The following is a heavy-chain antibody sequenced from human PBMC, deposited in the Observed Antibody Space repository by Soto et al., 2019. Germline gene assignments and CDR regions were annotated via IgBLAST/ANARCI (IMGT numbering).Heavy chain of an antibody. CDR1: GFTFSSYG. V-gene: IGHV3-30*18. Sequence: QVQLVESGGGVVQPGRSLRLSCAASGFTFSSYGMHWVRQAPGKGLEWVAVISYDGGNKYYADSVKGRFTISRDNSKNTLYLQMNSLRAEDTAVYYCAKDAIGKYYYGSGSFPDYWGQGTLVTVSS. J-gene: IGHJ4*02. CDR3: AKDAIGKYYYGSGSFPDY. D-gene: IGHD3-10*01. CDR2: ISYDGGNK.